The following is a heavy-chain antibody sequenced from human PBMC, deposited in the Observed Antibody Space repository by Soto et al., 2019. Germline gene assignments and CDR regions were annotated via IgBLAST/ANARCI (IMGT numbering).Heavy chain of an antibody. Sequence: WGSLRLSCAASGFTFISYSMNFFRHAPFKWLEWVSYISSSSSTIYYADSVKGRFTISRDNAKNSLYLQMNSLRDEDTAVYYCARVQDPYCGGDCPHFFDYWGQGTLVTVSS. D-gene: IGHD2-21*02. CDR3: ARVQDPYCGGDCPHFFDY. V-gene: IGHV3-48*02. CDR1: GFTFISYS. J-gene: IGHJ4*02. CDR2: ISSSSSTI.